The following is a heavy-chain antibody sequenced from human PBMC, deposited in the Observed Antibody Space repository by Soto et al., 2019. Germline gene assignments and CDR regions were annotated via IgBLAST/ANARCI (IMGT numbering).Heavy chain of an antibody. CDR2: ISSNSAYI. V-gene: IGHV3-21*01. Sequence: LRLSCAASGFTFRSFTMNWVRQAPGKGLEWVSTISSNSAYIYYTDALRGRFTISRDNAKNSLHLQINSLRAEDTAVYYCTRDASRDSSARGWFDPWGPGTLVTVSS. CDR3: TRDASRDSSARGWFDP. D-gene: IGHD6-13*01. CDR1: GFTFRSFT. J-gene: IGHJ5*02.